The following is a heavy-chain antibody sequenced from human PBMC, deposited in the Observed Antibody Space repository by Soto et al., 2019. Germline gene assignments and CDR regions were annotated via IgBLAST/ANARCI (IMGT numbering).Heavy chain of an antibody. Sequence: PLGSLRLSCAASGFTFGSYGMHWVRQAPGKGLEWVAGISYDGSKKYYGESVKGRFTISSDNSKNTLYLQMNSLRVEDTAVYYCAKAIENYSTGYYKPFYYFGVDVWGQGTTVTVSS. CDR3: AKAIENYSTGYYKPFYYFGVDV. J-gene: IGHJ6*02. CDR1: GFTFGSYG. V-gene: IGHV3-30*18. D-gene: IGHD3-22*01. CDR2: ISYDGSKK.